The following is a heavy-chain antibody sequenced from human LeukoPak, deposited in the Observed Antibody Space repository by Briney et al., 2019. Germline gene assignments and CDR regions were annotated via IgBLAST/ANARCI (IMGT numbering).Heavy chain of an antibody. CDR2: ISSSSSYI. V-gene: IGHV3-21*01. CDR3: ARATTEALDY. CDR1: GFTFSCYS. D-gene: IGHD1-1*01. Sequence: GGSLRLSCAASGFTFSCYSMIWVRPAPGKGLEWVSSISSSSSYIYYADSVKGRFTISRENDKNSLYLQMNSLRPEDTAVYYCARATTEALDYWGQGTLITVSS. J-gene: IGHJ4*02.